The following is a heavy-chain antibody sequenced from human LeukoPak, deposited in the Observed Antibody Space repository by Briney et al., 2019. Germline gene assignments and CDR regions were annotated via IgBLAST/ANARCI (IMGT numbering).Heavy chain of an antibody. V-gene: IGHV3-23*01. CDR3: GRDPNGDYVGAFEF. CDR2: SWSGGAHE. Sequence: QAGGSLRLSCAASGFTFSKYALVWVRQAPGKGLEWVSASWSGGAHELYADAVKDRFTISRDNSKTTLYLQMNSLRAEDTAVYYCGRDPNGDYVGAFEFWGHGTTVIVSS. J-gene: IGHJ3*01. D-gene: IGHD4-17*01. CDR1: GFTFSKYA.